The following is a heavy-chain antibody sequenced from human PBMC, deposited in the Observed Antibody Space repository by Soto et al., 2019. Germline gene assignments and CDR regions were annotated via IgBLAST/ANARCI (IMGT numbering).Heavy chain of an antibody. J-gene: IGHJ4*02. CDR3: VHAGDYDLLTFDH. CDR1: GFSLSTYHMG. Sequence: QITLKESGPTLVRPAQTLTLTCDFSGFSLSTYHMGVAWIRQPPGKALEWLALIYWDDDKRYSPSLKDRLAISKDTSSNQVVLTITNLDPGDTAKYFCVHAGDYDLLTFDHWGPGTLVTVSS. D-gene: IGHD4-17*01. CDR2: IYWDDDK. V-gene: IGHV2-5*02.